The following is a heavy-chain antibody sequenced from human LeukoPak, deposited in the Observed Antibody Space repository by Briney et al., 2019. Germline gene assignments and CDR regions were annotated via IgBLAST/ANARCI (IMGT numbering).Heavy chain of an antibody. V-gene: IGHV1-24*01. Sequence: ASVKVSCKVSGSTLSDLSIHWMRQAPGKGLEYVGGSDPEDGETFHAQNFQGRVTMTEDTSIDTAYMELSSLRSEDTAVYYCVTDRARLFWYFDLWGRGTLVTVSS. D-gene: IGHD2-21*02. CDR3: VTDRARLFWYFDL. CDR1: GSTLSDLS. CDR2: SDPEDGET. J-gene: IGHJ2*01.